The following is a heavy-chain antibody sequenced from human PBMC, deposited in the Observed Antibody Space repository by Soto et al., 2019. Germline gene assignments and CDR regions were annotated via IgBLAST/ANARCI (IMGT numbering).Heavy chain of an antibody. J-gene: IGHJ4*02. CDR2: IYYSGST. CDR1: GGSISSYY. V-gene: IGHV4-59*01. Sequence: SETLSLTCTVSGGSISSYYWSWIRQPPGKGLEWIGYIYYSGSTNYNPSLKSRVTISVDTSKNQFSLKLSSVTAADTAVYYCASSPDYGDYMGFDYWGQGTLVTVSS. D-gene: IGHD4-17*01. CDR3: ASSPDYGDYMGFDY.